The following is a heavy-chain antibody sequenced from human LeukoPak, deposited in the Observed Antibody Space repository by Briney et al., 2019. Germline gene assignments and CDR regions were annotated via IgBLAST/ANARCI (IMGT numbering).Heavy chain of an antibody. J-gene: IGHJ4*02. D-gene: IGHD4-17*01. V-gene: IGHV3-11*01. CDR1: GFTFSDYY. Sequence: GGSLRLSCAASGFTFSDYYMSWIRQAPGKGLEWVSYISSGSTIYYADSVKGRFTISRDNAKNSLYLQMNSLRAEDTAVYYCARHYGDLDYWGQGTLVTVSS. CDR2: ISSGSTI. CDR3: ARHYGDLDY.